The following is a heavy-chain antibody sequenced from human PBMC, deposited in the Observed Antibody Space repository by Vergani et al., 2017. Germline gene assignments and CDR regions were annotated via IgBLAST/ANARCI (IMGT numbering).Heavy chain of an antibody. CDR2: INAGNGNT. CDR1: GYTFTSYA. Sequence: QVQLVQSGAEVKKPGASVKVSCKASGYTFTSYAMHWVRQAPGQRLEWMGWINAGNGNTKYSQKFQGRVTITRDTSASTAYMELSSLRSEDTAVYYCARYLSDSSGYYHIDYWGQGTLVTVSS. J-gene: IGHJ4*02. CDR3: ARYLSDSSGYYHIDY. D-gene: IGHD3-22*01. V-gene: IGHV1-3*01.